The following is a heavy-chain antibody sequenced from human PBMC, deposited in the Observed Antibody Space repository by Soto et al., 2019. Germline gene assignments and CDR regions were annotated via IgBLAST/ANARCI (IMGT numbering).Heavy chain of an antibody. CDR3: AHSRIYDILTGYYDGGPMDV. D-gene: IGHD3-9*01. CDR2: IYWDDDK. J-gene: IGHJ6*02. CDR1: GFSLSTSGVG. V-gene: IGHV2-5*02. Sequence: QITLKESGPTLVKPTQTLTLTCTFSGFSLSTSGVGVGWIRQPPGKALEWLALIYWDDDKRYSPSLKSRLTSTKDTSKNQVVLTMTNMDPVDTATYYCAHSRIYDILTGYYDGGPMDVWGQGTTVTVSS.